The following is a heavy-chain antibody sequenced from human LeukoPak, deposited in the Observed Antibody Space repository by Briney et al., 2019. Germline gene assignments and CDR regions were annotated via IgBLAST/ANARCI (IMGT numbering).Heavy chain of an antibody. CDR3: ARHSSSGLYLQS. J-gene: IGHJ4*01. D-gene: IGHD6-19*01. Sequence: SETLSLTCTVSGGSISSSSYYWGWIRQPPGERLEWIGSFYYSGSTYHNPSLKSRVTISVDTSKNNFSLKLNSVTAADTAVYYGARHSSSGLYLQSWGQGTLVTVSS. V-gene: IGHV4-39*01. CDR1: GGSISSSSYY. CDR2: FYYSGST.